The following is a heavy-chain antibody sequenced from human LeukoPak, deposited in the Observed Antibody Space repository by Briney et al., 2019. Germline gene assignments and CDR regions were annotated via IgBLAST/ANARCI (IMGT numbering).Heavy chain of an antibody. J-gene: IGHJ4*02. D-gene: IGHD6-13*01. Sequence: SETLSLTCTVSGGSLSSSGYYWGWVRQPPGKGVEWVGSIYYSGSTYYNPSPKSRVTISVDTSKNQFSLNLTSVPAAATAVYFCARPGIPAPGAFDCWGQGTLVTVSS. CDR3: ARPGIPAPGAFDC. V-gene: IGHV4-39*01. CDR2: IYYSGST. CDR1: GGSLSSSGYY.